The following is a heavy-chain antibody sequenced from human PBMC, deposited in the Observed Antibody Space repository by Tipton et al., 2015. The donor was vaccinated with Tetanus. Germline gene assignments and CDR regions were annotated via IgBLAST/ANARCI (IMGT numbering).Heavy chain of an antibody. Sequence: TLSLTCTVSRGPISSYYWSWIRQPAGKGLEWIGHISNGNTDYAPSLKCRLTLSVDTSKNQISLNLRSVTAADAGIYFCARGITDGYNRRFDYWGQGTLVAVSS. V-gene: IGHV4-4*07. CDR3: ARGITDGYNRRFDY. J-gene: IGHJ4*02. D-gene: IGHD5-24*01. CDR1: RGPISSYY. CDR2: ISNGNT.